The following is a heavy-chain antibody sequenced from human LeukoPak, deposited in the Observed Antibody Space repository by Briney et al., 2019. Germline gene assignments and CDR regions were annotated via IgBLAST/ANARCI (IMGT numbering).Heavy chain of an antibody. V-gene: IGHV4-4*02. CDR1: GGSISSPSW. J-gene: IGHJ3*02. D-gene: IGHD3-10*01. CDR3: ARHLKHGSGSYNAFDI. CDR2: IHHSGST. Sequence: PSETLSLTCGVSGGSISSPSWWSWVRQSPGKGLEWIGEIHHSGSTNFNPSLKSRVTISVDKPKNHFSLKLTSMTAADTAVYYCARHLKHGSGSYNAFDIWGQGTMVTVSS.